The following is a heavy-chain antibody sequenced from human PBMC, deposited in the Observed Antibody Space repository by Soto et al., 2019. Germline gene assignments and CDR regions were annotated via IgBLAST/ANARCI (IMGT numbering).Heavy chain of an antibody. CDR3: ARGQKKSSSSRILPTETTWFDP. Sequence: QVQLQQWGAGLLKPSETLSLTCAVYGGSFSGYYWSWIRQPPGKGLEWIGEIYHSGSTKYNPSLKSRVIISVDTSKKQFSLKVSSVTVADTAVYYCARGQKKSSSSRILPTETTWFDPWGQGTLVIVSS. J-gene: IGHJ5*02. CDR1: GGSFSGYY. CDR2: IYHSGST. V-gene: IGHV4-34*01. D-gene: IGHD6-6*01.